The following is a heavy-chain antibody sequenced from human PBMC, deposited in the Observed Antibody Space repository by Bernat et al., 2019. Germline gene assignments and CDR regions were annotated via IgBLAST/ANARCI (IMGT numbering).Heavy chain of an antibody. D-gene: IGHD6-6*01. CDR3: ARDKGYSSSSGSLGY. CDR2: ISYDGIDK. CDR1: GFTFSTYA. J-gene: IGHJ4*02. V-gene: IGHV3-30-3*01. Sequence: QVQLVESGGGVVQPGRSLRLSCTASGFTFSTYAMHWVRQAPGKGLECVAVISYDGIDKYYADSVKGRFTISRDNSKNTLFLQMNSLRPEDTAVYYCARDKGYSSSSGSLGYWGQGTLVTVSS.